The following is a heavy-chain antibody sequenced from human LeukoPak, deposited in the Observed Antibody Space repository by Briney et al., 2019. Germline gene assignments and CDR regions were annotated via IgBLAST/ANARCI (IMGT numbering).Heavy chain of an antibody. CDR3: AREECSGGSCYPTGDWFDP. J-gene: IGHJ5*02. CDR2: ISSSSSYI. Sequence: GGSLRLSCAASGFTFSSYSMNWVRQASGKGLEWVSSISSSSSYIYYADSVKGRFTISRDNAKNSLYLQMNSLRAEDTAVYYCAREECSGGSCYPTGDWFDPWGQGTLVTVSS. CDR1: GFTFSSYS. D-gene: IGHD2-15*01. V-gene: IGHV3-21*01.